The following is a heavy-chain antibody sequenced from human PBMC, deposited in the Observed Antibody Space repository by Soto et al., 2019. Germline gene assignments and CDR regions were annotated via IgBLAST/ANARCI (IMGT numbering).Heavy chain of an antibody. CDR3: ARVRGVPADADY. V-gene: IGHV1-18*01. J-gene: IGHJ4*02. D-gene: IGHD2-2*01. CDR2: ISAYNGNT. Sequence: QVQLVQSGAEVKKPGASVKVSCKASGYTFTTSGISWVRQAPGQGLEWMAMISAYNGNTNYAQNFQGRLTLTTDTPTSTAYMELRSLKFDDTATYYCARVRGVPADADYWGQGTLVTVSS. CDR1: GYTFTTSG.